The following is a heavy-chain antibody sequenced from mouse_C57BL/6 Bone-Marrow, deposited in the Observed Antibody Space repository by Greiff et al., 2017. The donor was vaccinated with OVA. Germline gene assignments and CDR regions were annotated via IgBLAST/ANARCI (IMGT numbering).Heavy chain of an antibody. Sequence: VQLVESGPELVKPGASVKISCKASGYAFTRSWMNWVKQRPGKGLEWIGRIYPGDGDTNYNGKFKGKATLTADKSSSTAYMQLSSLTSEDSAVYFCARSVYYRDYWGQGTTLTVSS. J-gene: IGHJ2*01. CDR2: IYPGDGDT. CDR3: ARSVYYRDY. CDR1: GYAFTRSW. V-gene: IGHV1-82*01.